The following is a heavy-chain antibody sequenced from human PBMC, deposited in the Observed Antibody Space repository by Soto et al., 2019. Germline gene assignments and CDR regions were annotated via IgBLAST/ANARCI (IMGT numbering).Heavy chain of an antibody. Sequence: VASVKVSCKASGYTFTSYGITWVRQAPGQGLEWMGWISAYNGDTNYAQKFQGRVTMTTDTSTSTAYMELRSLRSDDTAVYYCASSCISTSCPSFYYYYGMDVWGQGTTVTVSS. D-gene: IGHD2-2*01. CDR1: GYTFTSYG. V-gene: IGHV1-18*04. J-gene: IGHJ6*02. CDR3: ASSCISTSCPSFYYYYGMDV. CDR2: ISAYNGDT.